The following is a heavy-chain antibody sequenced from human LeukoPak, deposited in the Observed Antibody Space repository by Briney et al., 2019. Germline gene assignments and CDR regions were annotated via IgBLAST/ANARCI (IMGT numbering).Heavy chain of an antibody. Sequence: GRSLRLSCAASGFSFSGYGMHWVRQAPGKGLEWVAVISYDGSNKYYADSVKGRLTISRDNSKNTLFLQMNSLRAEDTAVYYCTRGPYSGSATYYNDYWGQGTLVTVSS. D-gene: IGHD3-10*01. CDR1: GFSFSGYG. CDR2: ISYDGSNK. CDR3: TRGPYSGSATYYNDY. V-gene: IGHV3-30*03. J-gene: IGHJ4*02.